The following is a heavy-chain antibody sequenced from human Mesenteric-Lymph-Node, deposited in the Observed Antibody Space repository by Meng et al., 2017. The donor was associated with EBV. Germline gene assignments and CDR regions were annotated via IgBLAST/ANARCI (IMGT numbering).Heavy chain of an antibody. CDR1: GFSGVIFNNVW. CDR2: ISTDGSGT. Sequence: EVALVGSGGGLVKPWGSLRLSCAAFGFSGVIFNNVWMSWVRQAPGKGLEWVPRISTDGSGTYYADSVEGRFTISRDSAKNTLYLQMNSLRAEDTAVYYCAREGKDAWYFDVWGRGTLVTVSS. V-gene: IGHV3-74*01. CDR3: AREGKDAWYFDV. J-gene: IGHJ2*01.